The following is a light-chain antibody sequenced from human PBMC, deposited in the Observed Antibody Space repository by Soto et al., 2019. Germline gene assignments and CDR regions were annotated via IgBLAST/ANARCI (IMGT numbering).Light chain of an antibody. J-gene: IGLJ2*01. Sequence: QAVVTQEPSLTVSPGGTVTLTCGSSTGAVTSGHYPYWFQQKPGQAPRTLIYDTSNKHSWTPARFSGSLLGGKAALTLSGAQPEDEAEYYCLVSYSGTRLVVFGGGTKLTVL. CDR1: TGAVTSGHY. CDR3: LVSYSGTRLVV. V-gene: IGLV7-46*01. CDR2: DTS.